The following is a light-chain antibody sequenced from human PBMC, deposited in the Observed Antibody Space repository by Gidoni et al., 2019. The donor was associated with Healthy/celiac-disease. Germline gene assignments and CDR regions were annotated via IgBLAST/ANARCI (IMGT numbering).Light chain of an antibody. Sequence: EIVLTQSPGTLSLSPGERATLSCRASQSVSSSYLAWYQQKTGQAPRLLIYGASSRATGITDRCSGSGSGTDFTLTISRLEPEDFAVDYCQQYGSSPPYTFGQGTKLEIK. CDR3: QQYGSSPPYT. J-gene: IGKJ2*01. V-gene: IGKV3-20*01. CDR1: QSVSSSY. CDR2: GAS.